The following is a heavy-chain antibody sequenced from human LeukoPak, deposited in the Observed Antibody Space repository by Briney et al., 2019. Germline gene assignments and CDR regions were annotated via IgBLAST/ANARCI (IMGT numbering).Heavy chain of an antibody. CDR3: ARDLLLYGGCDFDY. CDR2: ISAYNGNT. J-gene: IGHJ4*02. D-gene: IGHD4-23*01. CDR1: GYTFTSYG. Sequence: ASVEVSCRASGYTFTSYGISWVRQAPGQGLEWMGWISAYNGNTNYAQKLQGRVTMTTDTSTSTAYMELRSLRSDDTAVYYCARDLLLYGGCDFDYWGQGTLVTVSS. V-gene: IGHV1-18*01.